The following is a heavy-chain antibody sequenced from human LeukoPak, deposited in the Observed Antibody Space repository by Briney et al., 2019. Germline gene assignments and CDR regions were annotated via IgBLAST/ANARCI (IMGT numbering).Heavy chain of an antibody. J-gene: IGHJ6*02. CDR1: GGSISSSFYY. CDR3: ARDRITMVRGVIIDPYGMDV. D-gene: IGHD3-10*01. Sequence: SETLSLTCTVSGGSISSSFYYWGWIRQPPGKGLEWIGSIYHSGSTYYNPSLKSRVTISVDTSRNQFSLNLNSVTAADTAVYYCARDRITMVRGVIIDPYGMDVWGQGTTVTVSS. V-gene: IGHV4-39*07. CDR2: IYHSGST.